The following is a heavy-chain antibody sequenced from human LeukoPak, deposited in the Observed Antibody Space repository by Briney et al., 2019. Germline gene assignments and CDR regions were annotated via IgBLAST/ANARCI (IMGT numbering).Heavy chain of an antibody. V-gene: IGHV3-49*04. J-gene: IGHJ4*02. CDR2: IRSKAYGGTT. CDR3: TREFITIFGVVIIQGGY. CDR1: GFTFGDYA. Sequence: GGSLRLSCTASGFTFGDYAMSWVRQAPGKGLEWVGFIRSKAYGGTTEYAASVKGRFTISRDDSKSIAYLQMNSLKTEDTAVYYCTREFITIFGVVIIQGGYWGQGTLVTVSS. D-gene: IGHD3-3*01.